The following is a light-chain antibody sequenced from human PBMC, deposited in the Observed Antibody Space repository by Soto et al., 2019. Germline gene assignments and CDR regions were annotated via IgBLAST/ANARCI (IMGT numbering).Light chain of an antibody. Sequence: DVVMTQSPLSLPVTLGQPASISCWSSHSLVHSDGNTYLSWLQRRPGQSPRRLIYEVSYRDSGVPDRFSGSASGTDFTLKISRVEAEDVGVYYCVQGSHWPITFGQGTRLEIK. V-gene: IGKV2-30*02. CDR1: HSLVHSDGNTY. CDR2: EVS. J-gene: IGKJ5*01. CDR3: VQGSHWPIT.